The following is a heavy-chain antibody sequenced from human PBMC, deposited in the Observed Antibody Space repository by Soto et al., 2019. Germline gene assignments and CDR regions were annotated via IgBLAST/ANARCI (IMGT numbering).Heavy chain of an antibody. D-gene: IGHD2-15*01. V-gene: IGHV3-13*01. Sequence: GGSLRLSCAASGFTFSSYDMHWVRQATGKGLEWVSAIGTAGDTYYPGSVKGRFTISRENAKNSLYLQMNSLRAEDTAVYYCARAILGYCSGGSCYSDWFDPWGQGTLVTVSS. CDR1: GFTFSSYD. CDR3: ARAILGYCSGGSCYSDWFDP. CDR2: IGTAGDT. J-gene: IGHJ5*02.